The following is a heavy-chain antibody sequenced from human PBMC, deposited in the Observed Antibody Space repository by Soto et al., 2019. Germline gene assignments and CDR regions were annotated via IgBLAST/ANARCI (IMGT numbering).Heavy chain of an antibody. D-gene: IGHD1-20*01. J-gene: IGHJ4*02. CDR3: ARGITLPTPLDY. V-gene: IGHV1-3*05. CDR1: GYTFTSYA. Sequence: QVQLVQSGAEEKKPGASVKVSCKASGYTFTSYAMHWVRQAPGQRPEWMGWINAGNGNTKYSQKFQGRVTITRDTSASTAYMELSSLRYEDTAVYYCARGITLPTPLDYWGQGTLVTVSS. CDR2: INAGNGNT.